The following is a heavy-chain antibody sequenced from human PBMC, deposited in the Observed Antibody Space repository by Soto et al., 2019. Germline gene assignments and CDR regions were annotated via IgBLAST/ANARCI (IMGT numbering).Heavy chain of an antibody. J-gene: IGHJ4*02. CDR1: GYTFTSYY. V-gene: IGHV1-46*01. D-gene: IGHD6-6*01. Sequence: ASVKVSCKASGYTFTSYYMHWVRQAPGQGLEWMGIINPSGGSTSYAQKFQGRVTMTRDTSTSTVYMELSSLRSEDTAVYYCAGGPNYSSSRSLGFDYWGQGTLVTVSS. CDR3: AGGPNYSSSRSLGFDY. CDR2: INPSGGST.